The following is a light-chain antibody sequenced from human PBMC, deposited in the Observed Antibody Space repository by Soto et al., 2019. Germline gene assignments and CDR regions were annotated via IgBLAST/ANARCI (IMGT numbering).Light chain of an antibody. J-gene: IGLJ1*01. CDR2: DVT. CDR3: SSYTSGSSHYV. CDR1: SSDVGRYDY. Sequence: QSVLTQPRSVSGSPGQSVTISCTGTSSDVGRYDYVSWYQQHPGKAPKLIIYDVTNRPSGVSNRFSGSKSGNTASLTISGLQAEDEADYHCSSYTSGSSHYVFGTGTKLTVL. V-gene: IGLV2-14*01.